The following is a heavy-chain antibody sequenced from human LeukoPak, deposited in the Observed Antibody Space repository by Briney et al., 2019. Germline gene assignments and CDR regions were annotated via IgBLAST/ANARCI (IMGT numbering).Heavy chain of an antibody. J-gene: IGHJ5*02. CDR1: GGSISSSSYY. D-gene: IGHD3-10*01. V-gene: IGHV4-39*01. CDR3: ARHSSYHGSGRLNWFDP. CDR2: IYYSGST. Sequence: SETLSLTCTVSGGSISSSSYYWGWIRQPPGKGLEWIGSIYYSGSTYYNPSLKSRVTISVYTSKNHCSLNLSYVTAAATAVYYCARHSSYHGSGRLNWFDPWGQGTLVTVPS.